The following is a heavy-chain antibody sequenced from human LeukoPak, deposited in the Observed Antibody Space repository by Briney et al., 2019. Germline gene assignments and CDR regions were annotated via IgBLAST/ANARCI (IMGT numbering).Heavy chain of an antibody. Sequence: PSETLSLTCTVSSGSIISNNDYWAWIRQPPGKGLEWIGEINHSGSTNYNPSLKSRVTISVDTSKNQFSLKLSSVTAADTAVYYCARGERYHYYGSGSYPTHQTFDYWGQGTLVTVSS. D-gene: IGHD3-10*01. CDR1: SGSIISNNDY. CDR2: INHSGST. V-gene: IGHV4-39*07. CDR3: ARGERYHYYGSGSYPTHQTFDY. J-gene: IGHJ4*02.